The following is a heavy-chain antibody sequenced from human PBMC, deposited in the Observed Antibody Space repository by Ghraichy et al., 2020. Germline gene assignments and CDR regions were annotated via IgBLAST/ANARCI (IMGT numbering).Heavy chain of an antibody. D-gene: IGHD2-2*01. Sequence: LRLSCAASGFTFSSYAMHWVRQAPGKGLEWVAVISYDGSNKYYTDSVKGRFTISRDNSKNTLYLQMNSLRAEDTAVYYCARDPELYCSSTSCSYFDYWGQGTLVTVSS. J-gene: IGHJ4*02. CDR3: ARDPELYCSSTSCSYFDY. V-gene: IGHV3-30*04. CDR1: GFTFSSYA. CDR2: ISYDGSNK.